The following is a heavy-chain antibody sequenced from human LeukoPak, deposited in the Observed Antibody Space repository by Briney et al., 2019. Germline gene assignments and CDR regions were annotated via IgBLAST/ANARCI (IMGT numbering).Heavy chain of an antibody. CDR2: ISYDGSNK. J-gene: IGHJ6*02. D-gene: IGHD3-3*01. V-gene: IGHV3-30*03. Sequence: GGSLRLSCAASGFTVSSNYMSWVRQAPGKGLEWVAVISYDGSNKYYADSVKGRFTISRDNSKNTLYLQMNSLRAEDTAVYYCAREDAIFGVVTTYYYGMDVWGQGTTVTVSS. CDR1: GFTVSSNY. CDR3: AREDAIFGVVTTYYYGMDV.